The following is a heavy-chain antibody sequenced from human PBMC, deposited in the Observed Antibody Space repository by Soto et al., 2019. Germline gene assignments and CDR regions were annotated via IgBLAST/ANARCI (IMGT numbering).Heavy chain of an antibody. CDR3: VRENYYYGMDV. CDR1: GFTFRTYP. J-gene: IGHJ6*02. CDR2: ISSNGGST. Sequence: PGGSLRLSCSASGFTFRTYPMHWVRQAPGKGLEYVSAISSNGGSTYYADSVKGRFTISRDNSKNTVYLQVSSLRVEDTAMYYCVRENYYYGMDVWGQGTAVTVS. V-gene: IGHV3-64D*06.